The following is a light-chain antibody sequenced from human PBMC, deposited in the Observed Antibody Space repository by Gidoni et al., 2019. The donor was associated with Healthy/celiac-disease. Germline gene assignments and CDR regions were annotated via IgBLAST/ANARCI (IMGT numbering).Light chain of an antibody. V-gene: IGLV1-40*01. CDR2: GNS. CDR3: QSYDSSQGV. CDR1: SSNIGAGYD. J-gene: IGLJ1*01. Sequence: QSVLTPPPSVSGAPGQRVTISCTGRSSNIGAGYDVHWYQQLPGTAPKLLIYGNSNRPSGVPDRFSGSKSGTSASLAITGLQAEDEADYYCQSYDSSQGVFGTGTKVTVL.